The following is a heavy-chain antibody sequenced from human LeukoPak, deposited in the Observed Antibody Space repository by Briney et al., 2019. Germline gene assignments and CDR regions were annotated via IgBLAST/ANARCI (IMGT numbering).Heavy chain of an antibody. V-gene: IGHV4-4*07. J-gene: IGHJ3*02. CDR3: ARVSYYYDSSGYYYVGAFDI. CDR2: IYTSGST. CDR1: GGSISGYY. D-gene: IGHD3-22*01. Sequence: SETLSLTCSVSGGSISGYYWSWIRQPAGKGLEWIGRIYTSGSTNYNPSLKSRVTISVDTSKNQFSLKLSSVTAADTAVYYCARVSYYYDSSGYYYVGAFDIWGQGTMVTVSS.